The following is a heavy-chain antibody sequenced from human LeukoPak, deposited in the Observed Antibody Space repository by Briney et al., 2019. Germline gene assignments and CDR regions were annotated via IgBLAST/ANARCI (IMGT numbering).Heavy chain of an antibody. CDR3: AREEWLVLGY. CDR1: GFTFTDYY. Sequence: GGSLRLSCTASGFTFTDYYMSWIRLAPGKGLEWVSYITTRSSYTNYAGSVKGRFTISRDNAKNSLFLQMNGLRAEDTAVYYCAREEWLVLGYWGQGTLVTVSS. CDR2: ITTRSSYT. V-gene: IGHV3-11*06. J-gene: IGHJ4*02. D-gene: IGHD6-19*01.